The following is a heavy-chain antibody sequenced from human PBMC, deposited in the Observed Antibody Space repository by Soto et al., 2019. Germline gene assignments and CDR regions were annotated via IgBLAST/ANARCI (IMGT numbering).Heavy chain of an antibody. V-gene: IGHV3-30-3*01. CDR2: ISYDGSNK. CDR3: ARNYDSSGYPPKYDAFDI. J-gene: IGHJ3*02. D-gene: IGHD3-22*01. Sequence: QVQLVESGGGVVQPGRSLRLSCAASGFTFSSYAMHWVRQAPGKGLEWVAVISYDGSNKYYADSVKGRFTISRDNSKNPLYLQMNSLRDEDTAVYYCARNYDSSGYPPKYDAFDIWGQGTMVTVSS. CDR1: GFTFSSYA.